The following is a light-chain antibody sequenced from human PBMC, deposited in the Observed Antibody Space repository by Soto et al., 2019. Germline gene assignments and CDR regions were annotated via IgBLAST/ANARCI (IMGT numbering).Light chain of an antibody. CDR3: QQSHRAPWT. CDR2: AAS. V-gene: IGKV1-39*01. CDR1: QTVYNY. J-gene: IGKJ1*01. Sequence: DIQMTQSPPSLAASVGDRVTITCRTSQTVYNYVNWYQQKPGKPPKVLIYAASTLRDGVPSRFSGSGFGTHFVLTITSLGPEDFARYFCQQSHRAPWTFGQGT.